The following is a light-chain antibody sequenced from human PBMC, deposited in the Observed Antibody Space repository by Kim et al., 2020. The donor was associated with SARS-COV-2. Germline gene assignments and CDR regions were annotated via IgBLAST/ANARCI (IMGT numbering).Light chain of an antibody. J-gene: IGLJ2*01. CDR3: SSYTRSSTLYVL. Sequence: SITISCTGTSSDVGDHNYVSWYQQHPGKAPKLTIYAVNNRPSGVSNRFSGSKSGNTASLTISGLQAEDEADYYCSSYTRSSTLYVLFGGGTQLTVL. CDR1: SSDVGDHNY. V-gene: IGLV2-14*03. CDR2: AVN.